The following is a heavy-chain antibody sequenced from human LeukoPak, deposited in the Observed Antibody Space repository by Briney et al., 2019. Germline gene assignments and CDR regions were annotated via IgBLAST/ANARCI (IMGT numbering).Heavy chain of an antibody. CDR3: AREGYYDSSGYYYYYYYYMDV. J-gene: IGHJ6*03. CDR2: IYTSGST. D-gene: IGHD3-22*01. Sequence: TSETLSLTCTVSGGSISSYYWSWIRQPAGKGLEWIGRIYTSGSTNYNPSLKSRVTMSVDTSKNQFSLKLSSVTAADTAVYYCAREGYYDSSGYYYYYYYYMDVWGKGTTVTISS. V-gene: IGHV4-4*07. CDR1: GGSISSYY.